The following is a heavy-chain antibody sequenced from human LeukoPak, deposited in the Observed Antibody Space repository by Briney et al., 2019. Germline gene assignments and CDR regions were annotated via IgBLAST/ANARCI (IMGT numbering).Heavy chain of an antibody. D-gene: IGHD3-3*01. J-gene: IGHJ4*02. CDR1: GYTFTGYY. Sequence: ASVKVSCKASGYTFTGYYMHWVRQAPGQGLEWMGWINPNSGGTNYAQKFQGRVTMTRDTSISTAYMELSRLGSDDTAAYYCARGGNDFWLLGYFDYWGQGTLVTVSS. V-gene: IGHV1-2*02. CDR3: ARGGNDFWLLGYFDY. CDR2: INPNSGGT.